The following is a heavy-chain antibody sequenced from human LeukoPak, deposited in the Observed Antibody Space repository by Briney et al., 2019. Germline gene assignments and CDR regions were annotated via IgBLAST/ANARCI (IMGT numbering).Heavy chain of an antibody. CDR2: IYYSGST. CDR1: GGSISSSSYY. V-gene: IGHV4-39*07. D-gene: IGHD2-2*01. CDR3: AREPREVPAAFHFDY. Sequence: SETLSLTCTVSGGSISSSSYYWGWIRQPPGKGLEWIGSIYYSGSTYYNPSLKSRVTISVDTSKNQFSLKLSSVTAADTAVCYCAREPREVPAAFHFDYWGQGTLVTVSS. J-gene: IGHJ4*02.